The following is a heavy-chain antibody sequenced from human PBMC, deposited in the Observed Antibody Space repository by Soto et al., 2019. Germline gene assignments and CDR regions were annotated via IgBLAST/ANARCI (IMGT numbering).Heavy chain of an antibody. J-gene: IGHJ4*02. D-gene: IGHD3-3*01. CDR1: GFTFSTYG. CDR2: ISGSGGST. CDR3: AKGRDNTIFGVLTLFDY. V-gene: IGHV3-23*01. Sequence: GGSQRLSCAASGFTFSTYGMHWVRQAPGKVLEWVSTISGSGGSTYYADSVKGRFTISRDNSKNTLYLQMNSLRAEDTAVYYCAKGRDNTIFGVLTLFDYWGQGTLVTVSS.